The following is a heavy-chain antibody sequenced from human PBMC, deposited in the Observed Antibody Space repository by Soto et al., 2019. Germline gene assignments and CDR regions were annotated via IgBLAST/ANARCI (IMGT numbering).Heavy chain of an antibody. J-gene: IGHJ4*02. Sequence: PSETLSLTCTVSGGSISSYYWSWIRQPPGKGLEWIGYMYNTGSTVYNPSFKSRVTISVDTSKNQFSLKLNSVTAADTAVYYCARDGSGSYSSPFDYWGQGTLVTVSS. CDR2: MYNTGST. V-gene: IGHV4-59*01. CDR3: ARDGSGSYSSPFDY. D-gene: IGHD3-10*01. CDR1: GGSISSYY.